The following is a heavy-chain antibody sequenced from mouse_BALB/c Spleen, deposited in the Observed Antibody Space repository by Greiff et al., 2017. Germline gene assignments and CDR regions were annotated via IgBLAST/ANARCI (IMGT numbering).Heavy chain of an antibody. CDR2: IDPENGNT. D-gene: IGHD1-1*01. CDR3: TSYYGSSYDY. CDR1: GFNIKDYY. V-gene: IGHV14-1*02. Sequence: AQLQQSGAELVRPGALVKLSCKASGFNIKDYYMHWVKQRPEQGLEWIGWIDPENGNTIYDPKFQGKASITADTSSNTAYLQLSSLTSEDTAVYYCTSYYGSSYDYWGQGTTLTVSS. J-gene: IGHJ2*01.